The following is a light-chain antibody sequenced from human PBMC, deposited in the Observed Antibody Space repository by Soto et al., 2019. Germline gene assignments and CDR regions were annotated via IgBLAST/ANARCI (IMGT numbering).Light chain of an antibody. V-gene: IGLV2-14*01. CDR3: ISYTGSSTSYV. Sequence: QPVLTQPASVSGSPGQSITISCSGTRSDIGSYNYVAWYQQFPGKTPKILIYGVSNRPSGVSSRFSGSKSGNTASLTISGLQAEDEADYYCISYTGSSTSYVFGSGTKLTVL. J-gene: IGLJ1*01. CDR2: GVS. CDR1: RSDIGSYNY.